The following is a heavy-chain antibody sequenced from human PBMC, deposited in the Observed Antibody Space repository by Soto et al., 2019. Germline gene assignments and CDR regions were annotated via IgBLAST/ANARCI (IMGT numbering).Heavy chain of an antibody. CDR3: ARHGSY. CDR1: GVCISDTSYY. CDR2: IYFSGTT. J-gene: IGHJ4*02. V-gene: IGHV4-39*01. Sequence: XATLSLTCNVSGVCISDTSYYWGWIRQPPGKGLEWIGTIYFSGTTFYNPSLKSRLTISVDTSKNQFSLRLRSVTAAETAVYYCARHGSYWGQGTLVTV.